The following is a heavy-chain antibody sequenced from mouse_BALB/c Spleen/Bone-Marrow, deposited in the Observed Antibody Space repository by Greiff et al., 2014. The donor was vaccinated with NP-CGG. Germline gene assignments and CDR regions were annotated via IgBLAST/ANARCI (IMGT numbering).Heavy chain of an antibody. CDR3: ARYDGYLDY. Sequence: VKLQESGAELVGPGTSVKVSCKASGYAFTDYLMEWLKQRPGQGLEWIGVINPGSGSTNYNEKFKDKATLTADTSSNTAYMQLSSLTSDDSAVYFCARYDGYLDYWGQGTTLSVSS. V-gene: IGHV1-54*01. CDR1: GYAFTDYL. D-gene: IGHD2-3*01. CDR2: INPGSGST. J-gene: IGHJ2*01.